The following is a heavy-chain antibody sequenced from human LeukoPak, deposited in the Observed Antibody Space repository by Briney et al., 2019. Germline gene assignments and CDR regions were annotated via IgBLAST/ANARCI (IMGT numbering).Heavy chain of an antibody. Sequence: ASVKVSCKASGYTFTNYGISWVRHCPGQGLEWMGWLSTNSDDANYAQKFQDRVTMTADTSTTTAYMELRSLRSDDTAVYYCVRDWYCSGGSCHNCFDPWGQGTPVTVSS. D-gene: IGHD2-15*01. CDR3: VRDWYCSGGSCHNCFDP. V-gene: IGHV1-18*01. CDR2: LSTNSDDA. CDR1: GYTFTNYG. J-gene: IGHJ5*02.